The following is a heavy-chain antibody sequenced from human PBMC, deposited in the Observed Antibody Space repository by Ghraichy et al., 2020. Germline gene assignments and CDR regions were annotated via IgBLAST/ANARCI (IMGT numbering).Heavy chain of an antibody. CDR1: AYPFINYV. V-gene: IGHV1-18*01. J-gene: IGHJ5*02. CDR3: ARGINWFDP. CDR2: ITTKSGNT. Sequence: ASVKVSCKASAYPFINYVITWVRQAPGQGLEWMGWITTKSGNTQYARKFQGRVTMTADTSTSTAYMELGSLRADDTAVYYCARGINWFDPWGQGTLVTVSS. D-gene: IGHD5-24*01.